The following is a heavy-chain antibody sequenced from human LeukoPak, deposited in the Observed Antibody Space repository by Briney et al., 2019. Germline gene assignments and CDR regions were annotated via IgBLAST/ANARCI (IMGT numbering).Heavy chain of an antibody. CDR3: ARDPDGFDH. J-gene: IGHJ4*02. V-gene: IGHV3-7*01. Sequence: GSLRLXCXXSGFTFXXYWMSWVRQAPGKGLEWVANIKRDGSEKYYVDSVKGRFTISRDNAKNSLYLQMNSLRAEDTAVYYCARDPDGFDHWGQGTLVTVSS. CDR1: GFTFXXYW. D-gene: IGHD5-24*01. CDR2: IKRDGSEK.